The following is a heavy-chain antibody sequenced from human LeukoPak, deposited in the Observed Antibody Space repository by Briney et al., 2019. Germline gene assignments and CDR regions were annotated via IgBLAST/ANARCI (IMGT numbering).Heavy chain of an antibody. CDR3: ARGVSCSGGSCYSESRAFDI. J-gene: IGHJ3*02. D-gene: IGHD2-15*01. V-gene: IGHV4-34*01. CDR2: INHSGST. Sequence: SETLSLTCAVYGGTFSGYYWSWIRQPPGKGLEWIGEINHSGSTNYNPSLKSRVTISVDTSKNQFSLKLSSVTAADTAVYYCARGVSCSGGSCYSESRAFDIWGQGTMVTVSS. CDR1: GGTFSGYY.